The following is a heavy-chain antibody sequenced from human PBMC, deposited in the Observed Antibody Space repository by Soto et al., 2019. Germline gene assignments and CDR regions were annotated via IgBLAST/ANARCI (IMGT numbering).Heavy chain of an antibody. CDR3: AHSSRWLQLRDAFDI. Sequence: QITLKESGPTVVKPTQTLTLTCTFSGFSLRSSGMGVGWIRQPPGKALEWLALIYWDDDKRYSPSLKSRLNXPXXXYXHQLVPKMTNMEPVDTATCFCAHSSRWLQLRDAFDIWGRGTMVTVSS. D-gene: IGHD1-1*01. CDR2: IYWDDDK. CDR1: GFSLRSSGMG. J-gene: IGHJ3*02. V-gene: IGHV2-5*02.